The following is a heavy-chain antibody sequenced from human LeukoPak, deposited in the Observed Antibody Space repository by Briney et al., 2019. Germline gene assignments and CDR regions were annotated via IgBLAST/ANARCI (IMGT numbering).Heavy chain of an antibody. V-gene: IGHV3-21*01. CDR1: GFTFSSYT. J-gene: IGHJ4*02. Sequence: GGSLRLSCAASGFTFSSYTMNWVRQAPGKGLELVSYISTTSYYKYYADSVKSRFTISRDNAKNSLYLQMNSLRVEDTAVYYCARVPGDYWGQGTLVTVSS. CDR3: ARVPGDY. CDR2: ISTTSYYK.